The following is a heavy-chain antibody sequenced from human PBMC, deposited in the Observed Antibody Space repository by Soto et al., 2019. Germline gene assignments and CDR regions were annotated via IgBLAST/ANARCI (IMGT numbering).Heavy chain of an antibody. D-gene: IGHD3-10*01. CDR2: IYPGDSDT. J-gene: IGHJ3*02. Sequence: GESLKISCKGSGYSFTSYWIGWVRQMPGKGLEWMGIIYPGDSDTRYSPSFQGQVTISADKSISTAYLQWSSLKASDTAMYYCARGSIWEPTYYYGSGSYAFDIWGQGTMVTVSS. CDR1: GYSFTSYW. V-gene: IGHV5-51*01. CDR3: ARGSIWEPTYYYGSGSYAFDI.